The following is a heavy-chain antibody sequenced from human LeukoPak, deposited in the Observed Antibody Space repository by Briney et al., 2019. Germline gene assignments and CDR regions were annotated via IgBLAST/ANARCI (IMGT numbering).Heavy chain of an antibody. D-gene: IGHD6-6*01. CDR1: GGTFSSYA. J-gene: IGHJ6*03. Sequence: SVKVSCKASGGTFSSYAISWVRQAPGQGLEWMGGIIPIFGTANYAQKFQGRVTITTDESTSTAYMELSSLRSEDTAVYYCARGRARPDYYYYMDVWGKGTTVTVSS. CDR2: IIPIFGTA. CDR3: ARGRARPDYYYYMDV. V-gene: IGHV1-69*05.